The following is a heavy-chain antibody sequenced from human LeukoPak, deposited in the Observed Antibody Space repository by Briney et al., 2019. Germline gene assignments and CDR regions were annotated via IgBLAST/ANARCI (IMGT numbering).Heavy chain of an antibody. D-gene: IGHD1-26*01. V-gene: IGHV4-59*12. CDR3: ARIVGATEGWFDP. CDR1: GGSISSYY. J-gene: IGHJ5*02. Sequence: SETLSLTCTVSGGSISSYYWSWIRQPPGKGLEWIGYIYYSGSTNYNPSLKSRVTISVDTSKNQFSLKLSSVTAADTAVYYCARIVGATEGWFDPWGQGTLVTVSS. CDR2: IYYSGST.